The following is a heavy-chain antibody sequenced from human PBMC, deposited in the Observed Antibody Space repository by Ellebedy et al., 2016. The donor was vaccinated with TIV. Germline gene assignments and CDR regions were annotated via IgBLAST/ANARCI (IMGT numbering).Heavy chain of an antibody. CDR2: IGPRSDYK. D-gene: IGHD3-9*01. V-gene: IGHV3-23*01. J-gene: IGHJ4*02. CDR1: GFTFSNYA. CDR3: AKELVSRDSLTFDY. Sequence: GESLKISCAASGFTFSNYAMAWVRQAPGQGLEWVSAIGPRSDYKFYDDSVKGLITISRDNSENTLFLQMHSLRGEDTAVYYCAKELVSRDSLTFDYWGQGVLVTVSS.